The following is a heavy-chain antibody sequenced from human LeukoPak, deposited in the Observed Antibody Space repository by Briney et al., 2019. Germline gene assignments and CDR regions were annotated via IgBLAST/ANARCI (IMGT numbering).Heavy chain of an antibody. CDR1: GGSISSGGYY. CDR2: IYYSGST. D-gene: IGHD2-8*01. CDR3: ARYPGMVYYFDY. V-gene: IGHV4-31*03. Sequence: SETLSLTCTVSGGSISSGGYYWSWIRQPPGKGLEWIGYIYYSGSTYYNPSLKSRVTISVDTSKNQFSLKLSSVTAADTAVYYCARYPGMVYYFDYWGQGTLVTVSS. J-gene: IGHJ4*02.